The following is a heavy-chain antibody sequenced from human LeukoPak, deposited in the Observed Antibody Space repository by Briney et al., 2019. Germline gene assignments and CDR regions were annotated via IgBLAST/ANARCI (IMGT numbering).Heavy chain of an antibody. CDR2: INHSGST. CDR3: ARDRGSSSWYRCYFDY. J-gene: IGHJ4*02. D-gene: IGHD6-13*01. CDR1: GGSFSGYY. Sequence: SETLSLTYAVYGGSFSGYYWSWIRQPPGKGLEWIGEINHSGSTNYNPSLKSRVTISVDTSKNQFSLKLSSVTAADTAVYYCARDRGSSSWYRCYFDYWGQGTLVTVSS. V-gene: IGHV4-34*01.